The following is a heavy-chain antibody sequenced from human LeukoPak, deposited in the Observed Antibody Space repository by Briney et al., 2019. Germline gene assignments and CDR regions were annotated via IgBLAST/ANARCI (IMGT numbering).Heavy chain of an antibody. V-gene: IGHV4-30-2*01. J-gene: IGHJ4*02. Sequence: SETLSLTCTVSGASISSGDYSYSWSWIRQPPGKGLEWIGYISYSGTTYYNPSLKSRVTMSADKSKNQFSLNLSSVAAADTAVYYCLYGGNSGDWVYWGQGTLVTVSS. CDR3: LYGGNSGDWVY. CDR2: ISYSGTT. CDR1: GASISSGDYSYS. D-gene: IGHD4-23*01.